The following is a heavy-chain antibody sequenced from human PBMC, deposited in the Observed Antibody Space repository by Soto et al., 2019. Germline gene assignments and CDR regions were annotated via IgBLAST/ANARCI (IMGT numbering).Heavy chain of an antibody. J-gene: IGHJ3*02. CDR1: GFTFSNYA. Sequence: EVQLLESGGGLVQPGGSLRLSCAGSGFTFSNYAMSWVRQAPGKGLEWVSEISGSAGSTYYADSVKGRFTISRDNSKNTLYLQMNSLRAEDTAVYYCEKDRYATNWLGALDIWGQGTMVTVSS. D-gene: IGHD2-2*01. V-gene: IGHV3-23*01. CDR3: EKDRYATNWLGALDI. CDR2: ISGSAGST.